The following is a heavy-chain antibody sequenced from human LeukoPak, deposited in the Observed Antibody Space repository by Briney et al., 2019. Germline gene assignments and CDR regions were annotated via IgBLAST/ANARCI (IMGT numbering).Heavy chain of an antibody. D-gene: IGHD3-22*01. CDR1: GGSISSSSYY. V-gene: IGHV4-39*07. CDR3: ARGGGYYFYYFDY. CDR2: IYYSGST. J-gene: IGHJ4*02. Sequence: SETLSLTCTVSGGSISSSSYYWGWIRQPPGKGLEWIGSIYYSGSTYYNPSLKSRVTISVDTSKNQFSLKLSSETAADTAIYYCARGGGYYFYYFDYWGQGTLVTVSS.